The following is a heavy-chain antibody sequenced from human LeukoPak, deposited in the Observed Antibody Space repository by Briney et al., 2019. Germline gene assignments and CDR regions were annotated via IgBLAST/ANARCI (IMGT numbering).Heavy chain of an antibody. CDR1: GGSISGSSDY. V-gene: IGHV4-39*01. Sequence: SETLSLTCTVSGGSISGSSDYWRWIRQPPGMALEWIGSLYYSGRTYYNPSLKGRVTISVDTSKNQVSLRLSYVTAADTAVYYCATHRGLRYFDYWGQATLVTVSS. D-gene: IGHD3/OR15-3a*01. J-gene: IGHJ4*02. CDR2: LYYSGRT. CDR3: ATHRGLRYFDY.